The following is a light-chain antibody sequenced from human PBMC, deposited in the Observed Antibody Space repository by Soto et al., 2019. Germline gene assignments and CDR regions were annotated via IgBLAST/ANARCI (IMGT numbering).Light chain of an antibody. J-gene: IGKJ4*01. V-gene: IGKV3-15*01. CDR2: AAS. CDR1: QSISSN. CDR3: QQLTSYPLT. Sequence: EIVMTQSPATLSVSPGERATLCCRASQSISSNLAWYQHKPGQAPRLLIYAASTRATGLPARFSGSGSGTEFTLTISSLQPEDFATYYCQQLTSYPLTFGGGIKVDIK.